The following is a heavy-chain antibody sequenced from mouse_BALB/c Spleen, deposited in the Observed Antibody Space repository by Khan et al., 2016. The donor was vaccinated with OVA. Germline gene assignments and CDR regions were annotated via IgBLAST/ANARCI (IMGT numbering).Heavy chain of an antibody. D-gene: IGHD1-3*01. CDR2: INPGSGGT. V-gene: IGHV1-54*03. CDR3: ARRGDNYYFDY. CDR1: GYAFSNYL. Sequence: QIQLVQSGAELVRPGTSVKVSCKASGYAFSNYLIEWVKQRPGQGLEWIGVINPGSGGTNYNENFKDKATVTADKSSSTAYMQLSSLTFDDSAVYFCARRGDNYYFDYGGQGTTRTVSS. J-gene: IGHJ2*01.